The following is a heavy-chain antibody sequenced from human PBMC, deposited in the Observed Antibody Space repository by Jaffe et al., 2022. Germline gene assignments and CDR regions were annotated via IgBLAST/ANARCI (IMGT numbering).Heavy chain of an antibody. Sequence: QAHLVQSGSELRGPGASVKVSCKASGYTFTAYYIDWMRQAPGQGLEWMGRINPNSGDAGYAHKFQDRMTLTRDTSTNTVYMELTGLTSEDTAVYFCARDYPDEIELIVAAIRYHWSDPWGQGTLVTVSS. D-gene: IGHD5-12*01. CDR1: GYTFTAYY. CDR3: ARDYPDEIELIVAAIRYHWSDP. V-gene: IGHV1-2*06. J-gene: IGHJ5*02. CDR2: INPNSGDA.